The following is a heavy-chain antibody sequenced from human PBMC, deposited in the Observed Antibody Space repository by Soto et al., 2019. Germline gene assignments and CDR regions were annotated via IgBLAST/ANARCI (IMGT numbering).Heavy chain of an antibody. CDR1: GGSISSGGYY. J-gene: IGHJ4*02. CDR3: ARATDPRDYGDYVFDY. D-gene: IGHD4-17*01. CDR2: IYYSGST. V-gene: IGHV4-31*03. Sequence: QVQLQESGPGLVKPSQTLSLTCTVSGGSISSGGYYWSWIRQHPGKGLEWIGYIYYSGSTYYNPSLKSRVTISVDTSKNQFSLKLSSVTAADTAVYYCARATDPRDYGDYVFDYWGQGTLVTVSS.